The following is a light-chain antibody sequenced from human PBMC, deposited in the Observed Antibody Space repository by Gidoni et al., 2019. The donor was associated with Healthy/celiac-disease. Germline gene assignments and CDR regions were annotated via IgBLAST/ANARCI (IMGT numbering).Light chain of an antibody. J-gene: IGKJ4*01. V-gene: IGKV3-11*01. Sequence: EIVLTQSPATLSLSPGERATLSRRASQSVSSYLAWYQQKPGQAPRLLIYDAPNRATGIPARFSGSGSGTDFTLTISSLEPEDFAVYYCQQRSNWRALTFGGGTKVEIK. CDR1: QSVSSY. CDR2: DAP. CDR3: QQRSNWRALT.